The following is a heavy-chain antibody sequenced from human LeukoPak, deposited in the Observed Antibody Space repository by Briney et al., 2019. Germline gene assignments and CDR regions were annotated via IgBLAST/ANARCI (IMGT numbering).Heavy chain of an antibody. V-gene: IGHV4-4*02. CDR1: GGSISSSNW. Sequence: PSETLSLTCAVSGGSISSSNWWCWVRPSPGKGLGWIGEIYQSGSPNYNPSLKSRLNISVDKSKNNFSLKLSSVTAADTAVYYCARTMGYGASPFSSWGQGTLVTVSS. CDR2: IYQSGSP. CDR3: ARTMGYGASPFSS. J-gene: IGHJ4*02. D-gene: IGHD4-17*01.